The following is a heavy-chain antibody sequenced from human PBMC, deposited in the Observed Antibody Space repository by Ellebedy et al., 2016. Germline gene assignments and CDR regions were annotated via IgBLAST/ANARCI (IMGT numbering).Heavy chain of an antibody. CDR3: AKCPGLCLLSALDI. CDR1: GFSISTYS. V-gene: IGHV3-48*02. Sequence: GESLKISCAASGFSISTYSMNWVRQAPGKGLEWVSYIGSSSSPIYYADSVEGRFTISRENAKNSLYLQMTSLRDEDTAVYYCAKCPGLCLLSALDIWGQGTLVTVSS. CDR2: IGSSSSPI. D-gene: IGHD2-8*01. J-gene: IGHJ3*02.